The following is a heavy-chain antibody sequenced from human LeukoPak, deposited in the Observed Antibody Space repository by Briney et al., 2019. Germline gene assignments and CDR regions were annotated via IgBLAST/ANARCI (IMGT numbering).Heavy chain of an antibody. CDR3: AIETLDYGGNSAPQFDI. V-gene: IGHV1-18*01. CDR2: ISAYNGNT. J-gene: IGHJ3*02. D-gene: IGHD4-23*01. CDR1: GYTFTSYG. Sequence: GASVKVSCKASGYTFTSYGISWVRQAPGQGLEWMGWISAYNGNTNYAQKLQGRVTMTTDTSTSTAYMELSSLRSEDTAVYYCAIETLDYGGNSAPQFDIWGQGTMVTVSS.